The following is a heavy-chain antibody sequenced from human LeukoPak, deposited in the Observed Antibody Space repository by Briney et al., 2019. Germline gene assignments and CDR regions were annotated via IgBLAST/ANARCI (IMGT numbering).Heavy chain of an antibody. CDR3: ARGEVDWRTPFDY. CDR2: IYDSDT. Sequence: GSLRLSCAASGFTFSDYYMSWIRQAPGKGLEGVGDIYDSDTRYNPPLKSRVTISVDTSKNQFSLKLSSVTAADTAVYYCARGEVDWRTPFDYWGQGALVTVSS. D-gene: IGHD3-9*01. J-gene: IGHJ4*02. V-gene: IGHV4-59*01. CDR1: GFTFSDYY.